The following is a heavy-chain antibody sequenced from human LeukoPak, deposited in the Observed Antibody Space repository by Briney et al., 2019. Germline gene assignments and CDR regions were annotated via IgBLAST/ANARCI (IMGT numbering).Heavy chain of an antibody. J-gene: IGHJ4*02. CDR3: ARDPAVTTISFDY. Sequence: GSLRLSCATSGFTLSNYSMNLVRPAPGKGLEWVSYISSSSSTIYYADSVKGRFTISRDNAKNSLYLQTNSLRDEDTAVYYCARDPAVTTISFDYWGQGILVTVSS. V-gene: IGHV3-48*02. CDR2: ISSSSSTI. D-gene: IGHD4-17*01. CDR1: GFTLSNYS.